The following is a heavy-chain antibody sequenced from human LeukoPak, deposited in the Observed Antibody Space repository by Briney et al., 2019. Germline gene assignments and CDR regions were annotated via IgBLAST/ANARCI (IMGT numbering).Heavy chain of an antibody. J-gene: IGHJ4*02. CDR2: INPRCGTT. V-gene: IGHV1-46*01. Sequence: ASVRVSCKASGYTFTSYYMHWVRQAPGQGLEWMGIINPRCGTTSYAQNFHGRVTMTRDTSTSTVYMELSSLISEDTAVYYCARGWSGSWRPNFEYWGQGTLVTVSS. CDR3: ARGWSGSWRPNFEY. D-gene: IGHD2-15*01. CDR1: GYTFTSYY.